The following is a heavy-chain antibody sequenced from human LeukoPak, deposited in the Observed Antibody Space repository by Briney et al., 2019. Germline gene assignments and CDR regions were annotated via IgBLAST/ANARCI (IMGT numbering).Heavy chain of an antibody. J-gene: IGHJ4*02. CDR2: IYSGST. CDR3: AREGSGWDPFDY. D-gene: IGHD6-19*01. CDR1: GGSFSGYY. V-gene: IGHV4-59*01. Sequence: SETLSLTCAVYGGSFSGYYWSWIRQPPGKGLEWIGYIYSGSTNYHPSLKSRLTISVDTSKNQFSLKLNSVTAADTAVYYCAREGSGWDPFDYWGQGTLVTVSS.